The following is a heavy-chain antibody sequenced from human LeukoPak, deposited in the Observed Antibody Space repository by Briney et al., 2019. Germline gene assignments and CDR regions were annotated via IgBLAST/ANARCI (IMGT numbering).Heavy chain of an antibody. CDR3: ARENGGIAAAGTYYYYMDV. J-gene: IGHJ6*03. CDR1: GYTFTSYY. D-gene: IGHD6-13*01. CDR2: INPSGGST. V-gene: IGHV1-46*01. Sequence: GASVKVSCKASGYTFTSYYMHWVRQAPGQGLEWMGIINPSGGSTSYAQKFQGRVTITTDESTSTAYMELSSLRSEDTAVYYCARENGGIAAAGTYYYYMDVWGKGTTVTVSS.